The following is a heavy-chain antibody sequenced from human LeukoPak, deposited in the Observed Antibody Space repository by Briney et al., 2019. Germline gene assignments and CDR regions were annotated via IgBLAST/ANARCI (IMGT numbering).Heavy chain of an antibody. CDR1: GFTFGSYA. CDR2: IFGSGGSA. V-gene: IGHV3-23*01. CDR3: AKDRDLLFAHCWFDL. D-gene: IGHD3-10*01. J-gene: IGHJ5*02. Sequence: PGGSLRLSCEAPGFTFGSYAMYWVRQAPGKGLEWVAGIFGSGGSAHYADSVKGRFTISRDNSKNTLYLQMNRLRAEDTAVYYCAKDRDLLFAHCWFDLWGQGTLVTVSS.